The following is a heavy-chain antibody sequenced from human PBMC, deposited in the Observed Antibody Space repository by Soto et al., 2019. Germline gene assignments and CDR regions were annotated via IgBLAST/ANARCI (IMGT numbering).Heavy chain of an antibody. Sequence: QVQLQQSGPGLVKPSQTLSLTCAISGDSVSSDTATWDWIRQSPSGGLEWLGRTYYRSRWFIDSALSVRSRISINADTPNYQRSLQLSSVTPDDTAVYYCVRLIGNGWLASWGQGALVSVSS. CDR2: TYYRSRWFI. D-gene: IGHD2-8*01. V-gene: IGHV6-1*01. CDR3: VRLIGNGWLAS. J-gene: IGHJ5*01. CDR1: GDSVSSDTAT.